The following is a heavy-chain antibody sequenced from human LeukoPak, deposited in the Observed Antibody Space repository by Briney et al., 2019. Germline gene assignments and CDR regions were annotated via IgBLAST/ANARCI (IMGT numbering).Heavy chain of an antibody. CDR1: GFTLSSYA. D-gene: IGHD1-7*01. Sequence: GSSLRLSCAASGFTLSSYAMHWVRKAPGKGLEWVAVISYDGSNKYYADSVKGRFTISRDNSKNTLYLQMNSLRAEDTAVYYCASEAAELGQIDYWGQGTLVTVSS. CDR2: ISYDGSNK. J-gene: IGHJ4*02. CDR3: ASEAAELGQIDY. V-gene: IGHV3-30*04.